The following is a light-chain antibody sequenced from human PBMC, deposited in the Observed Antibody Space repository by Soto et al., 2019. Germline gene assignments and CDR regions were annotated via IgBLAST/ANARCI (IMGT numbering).Light chain of an antibody. J-gene: IGKJ1*01. Sequence: DIQLTQTPSFLSASVGDRVTITCRVSQGISSYLAWYQQKPGKAPKLLIYAASTLQSGVPSRFSGSGSGTDFTLTISCLQSEDFATYYCQQYYSFPWTFGQGTKVDI. CDR2: AAS. CDR1: QGISSY. CDR3: QQYYSFPWT. V-gene: IGKV1-9*01.